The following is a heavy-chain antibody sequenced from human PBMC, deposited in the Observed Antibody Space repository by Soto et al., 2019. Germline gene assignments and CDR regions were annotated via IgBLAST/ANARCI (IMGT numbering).Heavy chain of an antibody. Sequence: QVQLVESGGGVVQPGRSLRLSCAASGFTFSSYGMHWVRQAPGKGLEWVAVISYDGSNKYYADSVKGRFTIPRDNSKNTLYLQMNSLRAEDTAVYYCAKSHAHYDILTGSIDYWGQGTLVTVSS. D-gene: IGHD3-9*01. CDR2: ISYDGSNK. V-gene: IGHV3-30*18. J-gene: IGHJ4*02. CDR1: GFTFSSYG. CDR3: AKSHAHYDILTGSIDY.